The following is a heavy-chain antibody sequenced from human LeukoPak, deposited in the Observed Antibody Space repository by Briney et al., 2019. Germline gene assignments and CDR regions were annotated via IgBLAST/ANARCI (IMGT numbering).Heavy chain of an antibody. CDR2: IYYNGGT. CDR3: ARAFYYDSSRFYQYFDF. CDR1: GGSINSHY. J-gene: IGHJ4*02. D-gene: IGHD3-22*01. V-gene: IGHV4-59*11. Sequence: SETLSLTCTVSGGSINSHYWSWIRQPPGKGPEWIGYIYYNGGTHYNPSLKSRVTISVDSSKNLFSLKLTSVTAADTAVYYCARAFYYDSSRFYQYFDFWGRGNLVTVSS.